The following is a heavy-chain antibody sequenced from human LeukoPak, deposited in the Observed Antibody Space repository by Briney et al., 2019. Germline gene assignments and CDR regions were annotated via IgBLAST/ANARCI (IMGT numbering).Heavy chain of an antibody. CDR1: GGSISSYY. CDR2: IYTSGST. Sequence: PSETLSLTCTVSGGSISSYYWSWIRQPAGKGLGWIGRIYTSGSTNYNPSLKSRVTMSVDTSKNQFSLKLSSVTAADTAVYYCSGSYLAYYMDVWGKGTTVTVSS. J-gene: IGHJ6*03. CDR3: SGSYLAYYMDV. D-gene: IGHD1-26*01. V-gene: IGHV4-4*07.